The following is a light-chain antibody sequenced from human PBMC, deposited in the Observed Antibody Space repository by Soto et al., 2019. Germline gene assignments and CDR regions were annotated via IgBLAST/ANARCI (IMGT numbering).Light chain of an antibody. J-gene: IGKJ3*01. Sequence: DIQLTQSPSSLSASVGDRVTITCRASQDISNHLNWYQQKPGKAPNLLIYDASDLETGVPSRFSGGGSGTFFSFTINSLQPEDIATYYCQKHDGVPLFGPGTKVEIK. CDR3: QKHDGVPL. CDR2: DAS. CDR1: QDISNH. V-gene: IGKV1-33*01.